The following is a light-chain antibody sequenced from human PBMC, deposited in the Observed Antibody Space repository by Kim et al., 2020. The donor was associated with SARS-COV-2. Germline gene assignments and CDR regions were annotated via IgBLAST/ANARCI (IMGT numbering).Light chain of an antibody. CDR3: AAWDGSLNVVV. V-gene: IGLV1-44*01. CDR2: TNN. J-gene: IGLJ2*01. CDR1: SSNIGSNP. Sequence: QSVLTQPPSASGTPGQRVTISCSGSSSNIGSNPVNWYQQFPGTAPKLLIYTNNQWPSGVPDRFSGSKSGTSASLAISGLQSEDEADYYCAAWDGSLNVVVFGGGTQLTVL.